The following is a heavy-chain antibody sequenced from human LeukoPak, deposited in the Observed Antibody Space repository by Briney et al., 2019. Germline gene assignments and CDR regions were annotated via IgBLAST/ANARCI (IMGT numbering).Heavy chain of an antibody. CDR2: IKQDGSEK. CDR1: GFTFSSYW. CDR3: ARGYWYFDL. Sequence: GGSLRLSCAASGFTFSSYWLSWVRQAPGKGLEWVANIKQDGSEKYYVDSVKGRFTISRDNAKNSLYVQMNSLRAENTAVYYCARGYWYFDLWGRGTLVTVSS. V-gene: IGHV3-7*01. J-gene: IGHJ2*01.